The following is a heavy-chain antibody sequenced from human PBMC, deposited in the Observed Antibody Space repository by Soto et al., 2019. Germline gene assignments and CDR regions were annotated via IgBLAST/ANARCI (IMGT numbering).Heavy chain of an antibody. CDR1: GFAVSSKY. J-gene: IGHJ4*02. V-gene: IGHV3-53*01. CDR2: IYGGGTT. CDR3: VQTTGWRGFDF. D-gene: IGHD6-19*01. Sequence: EVQLVESGGGLIQPGGSLRLSCAASGFAVSSKYMTWVRQAPGKGLEWVSVIYGGGTTYYADSVKGRFTISRDTSKNTVYLQMSSLRAEETAVYYGVQTTGWRGFDFLGQGTLVTVSS.